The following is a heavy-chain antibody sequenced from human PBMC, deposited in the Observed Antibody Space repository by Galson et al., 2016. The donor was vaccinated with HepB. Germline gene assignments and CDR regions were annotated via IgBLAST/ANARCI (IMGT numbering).Heavy chain of an antibody. CDR1: GFTLSTFG. CDR3: ARGGTYIWGSYRYNYFDF. V-gene: IGHV3-21*01. CDR2: ITTNGFK. D-gene: IGHD3-16*02. Sequence: SLRLSCATSGFTLSTFGMNWVRQAPGKGLEWVSSITTNGFKYYADSVKGRFTVSTDNAKNSLSLQMTTLRAEDTAVYYCARGGTYIWGSYRYNYFDFWGQGSLVTVSS. J-gene: IGHJ4*02.